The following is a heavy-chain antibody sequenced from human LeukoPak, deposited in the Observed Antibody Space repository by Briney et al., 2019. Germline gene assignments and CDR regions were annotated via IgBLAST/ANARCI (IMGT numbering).Heavy chain of an antibody. V-gene: IGHV3-30*18. CDR3: AKDHITYGGLKTAILDY. D-gene: IGHD5-12*01. CDR2: ISYDGSNK. J-gene: IGHJ4*02. Sequence: PGRSLRLSCAASGFTFSSYGMHWVRQAPGKGLEWVAVISYDGSNKYYADSVKGRFTISRDNSKNTLYLQMNSLRAEDTAVYYCAKDHITYGGLKTAILDYWGQGTLVTVSS. CDR1: GFTFSSYG.